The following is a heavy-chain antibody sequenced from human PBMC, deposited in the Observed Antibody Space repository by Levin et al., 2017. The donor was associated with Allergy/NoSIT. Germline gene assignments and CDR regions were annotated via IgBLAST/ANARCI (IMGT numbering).Heavy chain of an antibody. V-gene: IGHV5-51*01. CDR1: GYSFTSFW. Sequence: TGGSLRLSCQASGYSFTSFWFGWVRQRPGKGLEWMGLIFPSDSDTRVSPSFQGQIIMSVDKSISTAYLQWSSLKASDSAMYYCARRDSDGSNSFDYWGQGTLVTVST. CDR3: ARRDSDGSNSFDY. CDR2: IFPSDSDT. J-gene: IGHJ4*02. D-gene: IGHD2-21*01.